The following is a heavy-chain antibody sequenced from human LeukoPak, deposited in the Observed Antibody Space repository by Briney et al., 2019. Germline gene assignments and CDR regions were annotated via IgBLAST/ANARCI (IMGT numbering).Heavy chain of an antibody. V-gene: IGHV3-11*04. CDR3: ARPPAEYSSSWYSGFLDC. D-gene: IGHD6-13*01. CDR2: ISSSGSTI. J-gene: IGHJ4*02. CDR1: GFTFSDYY. Sequence: AGGSLRLSCAASGFTFSDYYMSWIRQAPGKGLEWVSYISSSGSTIYYADSVKGRFTISRDNAKNSLYLQMNSLRAEDTAVYYCARPPAEYSSSWYSGFLDCWGQGTLVTVSS.